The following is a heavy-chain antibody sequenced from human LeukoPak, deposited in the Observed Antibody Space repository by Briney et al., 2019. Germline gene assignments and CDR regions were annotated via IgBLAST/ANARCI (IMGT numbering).Heavy chain of an antibody. Sequence: PGGSLRLSCAASGFSFSNYAMSWIRQAPGKGLEWVSYISSSGSTIYYADSVKGRFTISRDNAKNSLYLQMNSLRAEGTAVYYCSVSRKNKNYRPFDYWGQGTLVTVSS. D-gene: IGHD1-7*01. CDR2: ISSSGSTI. CDR3: SVSRKNKNYRPFDY. CDR1: GFSFSNYA. J-gene: IGHJ4*02. V-gene: IGHV3-11*01.